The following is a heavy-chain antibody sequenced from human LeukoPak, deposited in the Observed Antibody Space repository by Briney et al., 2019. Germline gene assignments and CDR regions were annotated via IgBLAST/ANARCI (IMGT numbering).Heavy chain of an antibody. Sequence: SETLSLTCAVYGGSFSGFYWNWIRQPPGKGLEWIGSIYDSGSTYYNPSLKSRVTISVDTSKNQFSLKLNSVTAADTAVYYCARHYGPWGQGTLVTVSS. CDR1: GGSFSGFY. J-gene: IGHJ5*02. D-gene: IGHD3-16*01. CDR2: IYDSGST. V-gene: IGHV4-34*01. CDR3: ARHYGP.